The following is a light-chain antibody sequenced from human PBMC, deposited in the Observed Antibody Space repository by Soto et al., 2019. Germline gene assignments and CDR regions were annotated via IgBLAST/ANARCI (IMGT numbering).Light chain of an antibody. CDR3: QQYNDYPLT. CDR2: KAS. J-gene: IGKJ4*01. V-gene: IGKV1-5*03. CDR1: QSISSW. Sequence: DIKMTQSPSTLSASVGDRVTITCRASQSISSWLAWYQQKPGKAPNLLIYKASSLESGVPSRFSGSGSGTEFTLTISSLQPDDLATYYCQQYNDYPLTFGGGTKVEIK.